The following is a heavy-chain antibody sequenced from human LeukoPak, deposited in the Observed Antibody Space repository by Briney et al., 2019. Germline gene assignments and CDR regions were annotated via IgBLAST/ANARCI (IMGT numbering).Heavy chain of an antibody. Sequence: GGSLRLSCAASGFTFSSSGMSWVRQAPGRGLEWVSRINSDGSSRNYADSVKGRFTISRDNAKNTLYLQMNSLRAEDTAVYYCASASSHRIAAGGDYWGQGTLVTVSS. CDR1: GFTFSSSG. D-gene: IGHD6-13*01. J-gene: IGHJ4*02. CDR2: INSDGSSR. V-gene: IGHV3-74*01. CDR3: ASASSHRIAAGGDY.